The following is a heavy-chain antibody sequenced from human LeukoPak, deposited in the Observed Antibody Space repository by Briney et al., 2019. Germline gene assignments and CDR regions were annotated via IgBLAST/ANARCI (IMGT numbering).Heavy chain of an antibody. Sequence: SETLSLTCSVSGGSIIGHWWSWIRQPPGKGLEWIGDVFYSGSNNYNPSLKSRLTISLETSKNQFSLNLRSVTATDTAMYYCARRNTADASIDFWGQGTLVTASS. CDR2: VFYSGSN. J-gene: IGHJ4*02. CDR3: ARRNTADASIDF. D-gene: IGHD4-17*01. V-gene: IGHV4-59*08. CDR1: GGSIIGHW.